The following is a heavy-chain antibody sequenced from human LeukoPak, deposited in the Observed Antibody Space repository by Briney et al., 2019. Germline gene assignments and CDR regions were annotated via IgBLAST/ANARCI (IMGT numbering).Heavy chain of an antibody. V-gene: IGHV1-2*02. Sequence: ASVKVSCKASGYTSTDYYIHWVRQAPGQGFEWMGWINPNSGDRNYAQRFQDRVTLTRDTSISTAYMELTNLRTDDTAIYYCARPNGDFYNWFDPWGQGTLVTVSS. CDR3: ARPNGDFYNWFDP. D-gene: IGHD2-21*02. CDR1: GYTSTDYY. CDR2: INPNSGDR. J-gene: IGHJ5*02.